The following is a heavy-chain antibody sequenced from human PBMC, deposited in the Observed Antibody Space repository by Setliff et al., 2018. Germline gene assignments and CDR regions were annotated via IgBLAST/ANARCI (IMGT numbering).Heavy chain of an antibody. V-gene: IGHV3-49*04. D-gene: IGHD1-26*01. J-gene: IGHJ3*02. CDR1: GFTFGDYA. Sequence: GESLKISCTASGFTFGDYAMSWVRQAPGKGLEWVGFIRSKAYGGTTEYAASVKGRFTISRDDSKSIAYPQMNSLKTEDTAVYYCTRETYSGRAFDIWGQGTMVTVSS. CDR3: TRETYSGRAFDI. CDR2: IRSKAYGGTT.